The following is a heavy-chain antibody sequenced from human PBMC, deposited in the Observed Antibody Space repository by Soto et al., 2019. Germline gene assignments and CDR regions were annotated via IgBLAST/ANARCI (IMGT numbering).Heavy chain of an antibody. CDR1: GFTFSVFA. CDR3: AKERGTGDYGVNAVDS. D-gene: IGHD7-27*01. Sequence: EVQLLESGGGLVQPGGSLRLSCAASGFTFSVFAMSWVRQAPGKGLELVSTISGRGENTYYADSVKGRFTISRDNSKHTLNLQMNSLRGEDTAVYYCAKERGTGDYGVNAVDSCGQGKMGTVAS. CDR2: ISGRGENT. V-gene: IGHV3-23*01. J-gene: IGHJ3*02.